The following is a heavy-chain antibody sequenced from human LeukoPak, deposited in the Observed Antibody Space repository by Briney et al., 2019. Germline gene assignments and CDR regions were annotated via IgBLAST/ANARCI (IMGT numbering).Heavy chain of an antibody. CDR2: ISGSGGST. Sequence: GGSLRLSCAASGFTFSNYAMSWVRQASGKGLEWVSTISGSGGSTYYADSVKGRFTISRDNSKNTLYLQMNSLRAEDTAVYYCAKSPLRFTMIVTIDYWGQGTLVTVSS. J-gene: IGHJ4*02. V-gene: IGHV3-23*01. D-gene: IGHD3-22*01. CDR1: GFTFSNYA. CDR3: AKSPLRFTMIVTIDY.